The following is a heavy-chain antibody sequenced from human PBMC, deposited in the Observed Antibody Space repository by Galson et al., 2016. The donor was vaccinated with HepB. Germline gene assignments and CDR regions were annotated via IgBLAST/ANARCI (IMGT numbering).Heavy chain of an antibody. V-gene: IGHV3-66*01. D-gene: IGHD3-3*01. CDR1: GFTVTSKY. Sequence: SLRLSCAVSGFTVTSKYMSWVRQAPGKGLEWVSLISIGGTTYYADTVKGRFTISRDISKNTLHLEMNNLRADDTAVYYCARDGIYDSWRASGVFDIWGQGTMVTVSS. CDR3: ARDGIYDSWRASGVFDI. CDR2: ISIGGTT. J-gene: IGHJ3*02.